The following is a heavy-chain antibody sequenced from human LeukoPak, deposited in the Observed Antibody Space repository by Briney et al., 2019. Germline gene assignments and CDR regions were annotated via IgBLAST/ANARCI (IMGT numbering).Heavy chain of an antibody. CDR1: GFTVSSNE. CDR2: ISGGST. CDR3: ARDLGVVVAATQGEGDAFDI. J-gene: IGHJ3*02. V-gene: IGHV3-38-3*01. D-gene: IGHD2-15*01. Sequence: GGSLRLSCAASGFTVSSNETSWVRQAPGKGLEWVSSISGGSTYYADSRKGRFTISRDNSKNTLHLQMNSLRSEDTAVYYCARDLGVVVAATQGEGDAFDIWGQGTMVTVSS.